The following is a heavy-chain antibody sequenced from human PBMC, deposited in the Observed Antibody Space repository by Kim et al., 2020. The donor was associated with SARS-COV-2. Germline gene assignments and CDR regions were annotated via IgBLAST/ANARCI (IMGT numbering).Heavy chain of an antibody. CDR3: ASDLGFGVTDDLDL. V-gene: IGHV3-33*01. CDR2: IWSDGSNI. Sequence: GGSLRLSCAASGFTFSRYGMHWVRQAPGKGLEWVAIIWSDGSNINYVDSVKGRFTISRDNSKNTLYLQMNSLRAEDTAVYYCASDLGFGVTDDLDLWGQGTMVTVSS. J-gene: IGHJ3*01. D-gene: IGHD3-10*01. CDR1: GFTFSRYG.